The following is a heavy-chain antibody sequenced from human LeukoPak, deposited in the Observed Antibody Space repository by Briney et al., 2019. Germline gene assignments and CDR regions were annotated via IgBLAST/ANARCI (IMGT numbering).Heavy chain of an antibody. CDR2: IYYSGST. D-gene: IGHD3-9*01. V-gene: IGHV4-39*07. Sequence: SETLSLTCTVSGGSISSSSYYWGWIRQPPGKGLEWIGSIYYSGSTYYNPSLKSRVTISVGTSKNQFSLKLSSVTAADTAVYYCARDSPKYDILTGPPAFFDYWGQGTLVTVSS. CDR1: GGSISSSSYY. J-gene: IGHJ4*02. CDR3: ARDSPKYDILTGPPAFFDY.